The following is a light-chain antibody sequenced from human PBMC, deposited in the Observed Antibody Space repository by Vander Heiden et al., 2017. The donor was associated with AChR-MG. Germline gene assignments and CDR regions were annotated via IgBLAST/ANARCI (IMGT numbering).Light chain of an antibody. CDR1: SSNLGSGFD. Sequence: QSVLTHPPSVSGAPGPRLSISSTGSSSNLGSGFDVHWSQQLPKTAPQLVIANNLDRPSGVPGRFAGSKSDTSAMITITGLQAEDEAYYYCQSCDSSSNLVFGGGTKVTVL. V-gene: IGLV1-40*01. CDR2: NNL. CDR3: QSCDSSSNLV. J-gene: IGLJ2*01.